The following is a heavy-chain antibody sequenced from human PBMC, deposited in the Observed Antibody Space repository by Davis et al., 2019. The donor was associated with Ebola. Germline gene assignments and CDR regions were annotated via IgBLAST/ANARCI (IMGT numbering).Heavy chain of an antibody. CDR1: GYTFTSYD. CDR2: MNPNSGNT. J-gene: IGHJ2*01. Sequence: AASVKVSCKASGYTFTSYDINWVRQAPGQGLEWMGWMNPNSGNTGYAQKFQGRVTMTRNTSISTAYMELSSLRSEDTAVYYCARHLMVRGVVYWYFALWGRGTLVTVSS. D-gene: IGHD3-10*01. V-gene: IGHV1-8*01. CDR3: ARHLMVRGVVYWYFAL.